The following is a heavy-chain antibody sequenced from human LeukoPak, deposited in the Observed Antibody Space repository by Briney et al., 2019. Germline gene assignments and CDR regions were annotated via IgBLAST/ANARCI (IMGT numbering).Heavy chain of an antibody. J-gene: IGHJ4*02. CDR1: GFTFTSYA. Sequence: GGSLRLSCAASGFTFTSYALTWVRQAPGKGLEWVSTISGNNHVTYYADSVKGRFTISRDTSKNTLYLQMNSLRAEDTAMYYCAKHVVSVYQLQLDCWGQGTLVTVSS. CDR3: AKHVVSVYQLQLDC. V-gene: IGHV3-23*01. CDR2: ISGNNHVT. D-gene: IGHD2-2*01.